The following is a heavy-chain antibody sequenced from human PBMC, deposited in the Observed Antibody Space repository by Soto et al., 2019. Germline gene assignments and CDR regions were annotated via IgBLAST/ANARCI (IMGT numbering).Heavy chain of an antibody. V-gene: IGHV3-23*01. CDR3: AKNWDTTFSSSSH. J-gene: IGHJ4*02. CDR1: GFTFTTYA. CDR2: ISGSGGST. Sequence: EVQLLESGGGLVQPGGSLRLSCAASGFTFTTYAMSWVRQAPGKGLEWVSAISGSGGSTYYTDSVKGRFTISRDNSKNTLYLQMNRLRAADTAVYYCAKNWDTTFSSSSHWGQGALVTVS. D-gene: IGHD6-6*01.